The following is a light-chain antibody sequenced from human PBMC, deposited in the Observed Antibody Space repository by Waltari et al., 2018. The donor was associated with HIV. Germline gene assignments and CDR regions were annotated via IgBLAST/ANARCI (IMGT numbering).Light chain of an antibody. CDR3: CSYAGSSNWV. CDR1: SSDVGSYNL. CDR2: EDI. V-gene: IGLV2-23*01. Sequence: HSALTQPASVFGSPGQSITISCTGISSDVGSYNLVSWYQQHPGKAPKLMIYEDINRPSGVSNRFSGSRSGNTASLTISGLQAEDEADYYCCSYAGSSNWVFGGGTKVTVL. J-gene: IGLJ3*02.